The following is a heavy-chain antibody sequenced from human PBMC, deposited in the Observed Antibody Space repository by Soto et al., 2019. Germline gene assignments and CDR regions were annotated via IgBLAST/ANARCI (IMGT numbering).Heavy chain of an antibody. CDR3: ARLTTVTTFSPRYYYYYMAV. Sequence: PGGSLRLSCAASGFTFSSYSMNWVRQAPGKGLEWVSSISSSSYIYYADSVKGRFTISRDNAKNSLYLQMNSLRAEDTAVYYCARLTTVTTFSPRYYYYYMAVRGKGTTVTVSS. CDR1: GFTFSSYS. CDR2: ISSSSYI. D-gene: IGHD4-4*01. J-gene: IGHJ6*03. V-gene: IGHV3-21*01.